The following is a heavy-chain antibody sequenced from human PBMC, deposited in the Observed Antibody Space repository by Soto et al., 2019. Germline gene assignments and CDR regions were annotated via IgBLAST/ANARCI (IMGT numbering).Heavy chain of an antibody. Sequence: QITLKESGPTLVKPTQTLTLTCTFSGFSLSTSGVGVGWIRQPPGKALEWLALIYWDDDKRYSPSLKSRLTIXXDXSXXQVVLTMTNMDPVDTATYYCAPTPLPYYYYYGMDVWGQGTTVTVSS. CDR2: IYWDDDK. CDR1: GFSLSTSGVG. J-gene: IGHJ6*02. V-gene: IGHV2-5*02. CDR3: APTPLPYYYYYGMDV.